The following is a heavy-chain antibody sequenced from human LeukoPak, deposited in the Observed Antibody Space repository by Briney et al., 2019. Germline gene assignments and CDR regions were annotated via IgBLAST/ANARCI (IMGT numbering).Heavy chain of an antibody. Sequence: GGSLRLSCAASGFIFSSYWMNWVRQAPGKGLEWVANIKQDGSEKYYVDSVKGRFTISRDNAKNSLYLQMNSLRAEGTAVYYCARDGYYDYVWGTGFDYWGQGTLVTVSS. V-gene: IGHV3-7*03. CDR2: IKQDGSEK. D-gene: IGHD3-16*01. CDR3: ARDGYYDYVWGTGFDY. J-gene: IGHJ4*02. CDR1: GFIFSSYW.